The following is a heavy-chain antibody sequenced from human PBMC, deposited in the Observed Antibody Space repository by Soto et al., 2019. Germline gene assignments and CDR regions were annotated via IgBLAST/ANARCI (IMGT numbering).Heavy chain of an antibody. Sequence: LXLTCDVSGGSFTGSDWSRIRQPPVKGLEWIGEINHSGFTNYNPSLSGRVTISLDTSKSQFSLKLSSLTAADTAFYFCARGHGRFAHWGQGTLVTVSS. CDR3: ARGHGRFAH. J-gene: IGHJ4*02. V-gene: IGHV4-34*01. CDR2: INHSGFT. CDR1: GGSFTGSD.